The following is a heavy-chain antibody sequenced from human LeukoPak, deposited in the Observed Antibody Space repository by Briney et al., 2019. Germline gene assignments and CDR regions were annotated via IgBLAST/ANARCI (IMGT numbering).Heavy chain of an antibody. V-gene: IGHV3-23*01. CDR2: IFPSGGEI. D-gene: IGHD3-10*01. CDR1: GFTFSTFA. CDR3: ASGELLNMGLDY. Sequence: GGSLRLSCAASGFTFSTFAMIWVRQPPGKGLEWVSSIFPSGGEIHYADSVRGRFTISRDNSKSTLSLQMNSLRAEDTAIYYCASGELLNMGLDYWGQGTLVTVSS. J-gene: IGHJ4*02.